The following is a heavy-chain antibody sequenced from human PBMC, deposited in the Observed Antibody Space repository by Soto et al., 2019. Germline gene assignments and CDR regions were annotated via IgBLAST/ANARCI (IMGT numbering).Heavy chain of an antibody. CDR1: GYTLTELS. Sequence: ASVEVSCKXSGYTLTELSMHWVRQAPGKGLEWMGGFDPEDGETIYAQKFQGRVTMTEDTSTDTAYMELSSLRSEDTAVHYCATTPYSSSWYWFDPWGQGTLVTVSS. CDR3: ATTPYSSSWYWFDP. J-gene: IGHJ5*02. V-gene: IGHV1-24*01. D-gene: IGHD6-13*01. CDR2: FDPEDGET.